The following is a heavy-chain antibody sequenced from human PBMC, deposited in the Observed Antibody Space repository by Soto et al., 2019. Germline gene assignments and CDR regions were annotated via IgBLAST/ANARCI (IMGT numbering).Heavy chain of an antibody. CDR1: GGYISSGGYY. CDR2: IYYSGST. V-gene: IGHV4-31*03. CDR3: AREGRFLATGL. Sequence: SETLSLTCTVSGGYISSGGYYWSWIRQHPGKGLEWIGYIYYSGSTYYNPSLKSRVTISVDTSKNQFSLKLSSVTAADTAVYYCAREGRFLATGLWGQGTLVTVSS. J-gene: IGHJ4*02. D-gene: IGHD3-3*01.